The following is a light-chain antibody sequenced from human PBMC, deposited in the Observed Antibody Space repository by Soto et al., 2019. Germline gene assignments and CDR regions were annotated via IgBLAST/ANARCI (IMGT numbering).Light chain of an antibody. V-gene: IGKV3-11*01. Sequence: EIVLTQSPATLSLSPGERATLSCRASQSVSSYLAWYQHKPCQAPRILIYDASNMAHGLPARFSGSGSGTDFTLTISSLEPEDFAVYYCQQRSNWSTFGQGTRLEIK. CDR3: QQRSNWST. CDR1: QSVSSY. CDR2: DAS. J-gene: IGKJ5*01.